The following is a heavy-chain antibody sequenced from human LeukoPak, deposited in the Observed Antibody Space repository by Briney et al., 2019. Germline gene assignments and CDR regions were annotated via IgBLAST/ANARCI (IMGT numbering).Heavy chain of an antibody. CDR2: IWYDRSNK. D-gene: IGHD1-26*01. J-gene: IGHJ4*02. Sequence: GGSLRLSCAASGFTFSSYGMHWVRQAPGKGLEWVAVIWYDRSNKYYADSVKGRFTISRDNSKNTLYLQMNSLRAEDTAVYYCASSGSYGTWYFDYWGQGTLVTVSS. V-gene: IGHV3-33*01. CDR1: GFTFSSYG. CDR3: ASSGSYGTWYFDY.